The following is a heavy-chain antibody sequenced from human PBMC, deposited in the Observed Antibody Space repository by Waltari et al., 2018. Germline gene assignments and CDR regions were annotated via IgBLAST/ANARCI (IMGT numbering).Heavy chain of an antibody. D-gene: IGHD4-17*01. Sequence: EVQLVESGGGLVQPGRSLRLSCAASGFTFDDYAMHWVRQAPGKGLDGVAYISSSSSTIYYADSVKCRFTISSDHSKNSLYLQMNSLRAEDTAVYYCARGYYGDYVSDYWGQGTLVTVSS. V-gene: IGHV3-48*01. CDR3: ARGYYGDYVSDY. J-gene: IGHJ4*02. CDR1: GFTFDDYA. CDR2: ISSSSSTI.